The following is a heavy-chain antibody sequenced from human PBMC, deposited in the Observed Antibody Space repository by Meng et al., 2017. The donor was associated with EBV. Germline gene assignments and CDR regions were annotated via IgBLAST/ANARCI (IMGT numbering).Heavy chain of an antibody. D-gene: IGHD6-19*01. J-gene: IGHJ5*02. Sequence: QLQLRESGPGQVKPSETLSPPCTGAGDSISSFYYWGWIRQPPGRGLEWIGSVHYTGSTYYSPSLKSRVTVSVDTSKNQFSLRLTSVTAADTAVYYCARPFPSWQSPRLDPFGAWGQGTLVTVSS. CDR3: ARPFPSWQSPRLDPFGA. CDR2: VHYTGST. CDR1: GDSISSFYY. V-gene: IGHV4-39*01.